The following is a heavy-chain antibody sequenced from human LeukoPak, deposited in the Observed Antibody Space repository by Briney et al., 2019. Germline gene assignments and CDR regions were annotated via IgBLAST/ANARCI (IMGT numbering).Heavy chain of an antibody. V-gene: IGHV3-23*01. CDR3: AKGDYDSSGYIDY. J-gene: IGHJ4*01. CDR2: ISGSGGST. Sequence: EGSLRLSCAASGFTFSSYAMSWVRQAPGKGLEWVSAISGSGGSTYYADSVKGRFTISRDNSKNTLYLQMNSLRAEDTAVYYCAKGDYDSSGYIDYWGHGTLVTVSS. CDR1: GFTFSSYA. D-gene: IGHD3-22*01.